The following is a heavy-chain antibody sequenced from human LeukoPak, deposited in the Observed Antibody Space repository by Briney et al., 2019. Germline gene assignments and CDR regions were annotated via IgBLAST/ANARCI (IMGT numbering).Heavy chain of an antibody. Sequence: GGSLRLSCAASGFTFNNYAMTWVRQAPGKGLEWVSAVSGRGDGTYYANSVKGRFTISRDNSKNTLYLEMNSLRAEGTAVYHCAKAPPAATNYYYGMDVWGQGTTVTVSS. CDR3: AKAPPAATNYYYGMDV. D-gene: IGHD2-15*01. CDR1: GFTFNNYA. V-gene: IGHV3-23*01. J-gene: IGHJ6*02. CDR2: VSGRGDGT.